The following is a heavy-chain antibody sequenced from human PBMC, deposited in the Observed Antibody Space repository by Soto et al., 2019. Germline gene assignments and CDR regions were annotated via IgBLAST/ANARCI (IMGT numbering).Heavy chain of an antibody. CDR2: IKTKCDGVTI. D-gene: IGHD3-16*01. J-gene: IGHJ5*02. V-gene: IGHV3-15*07. CDR3: NKKKIRDDYRRFDP. CDR1: GFTFTNAC. Sequence: GGSLRLSCAASGFTFTNACMYWVRQAPAPGLGWVGRIKTKCDGVTIDYATSVKGRFIISRDDSTDTLFLQMNSLQIEDTAMYYCNKKKIRDDYRRFDPWGQGT.